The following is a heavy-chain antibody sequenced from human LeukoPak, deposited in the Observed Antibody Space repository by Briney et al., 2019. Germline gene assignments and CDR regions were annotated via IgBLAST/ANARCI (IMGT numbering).Heavy chain of an antibody. Sequence: SETLSLTCTVSGGSISSYYWSWIRQPPGKGLEWIGYIYYSGSTNYNPSLKSRVTISEDTSKNQFSLKLRSVAAADTAVYYCARGPRFGELLWHWFDPWGQGTLVTVSS. CDR2: IYYSGST. D-gene: IGHD3-10*01. CDR1: GGSISSYY. V-gene: IGHV4-59*08. CDR3: ARGPRFGELLWHWFDP. J-gene: IGHJ5*02.